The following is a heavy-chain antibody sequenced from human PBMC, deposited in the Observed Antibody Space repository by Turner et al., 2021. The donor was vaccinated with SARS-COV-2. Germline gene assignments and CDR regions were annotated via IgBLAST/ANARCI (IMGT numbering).Heavy chain of an antibody. D-gene: IGHD6-13*01. J-gene: IGHJ6*02. CDR1: GDTFSSYT. V-gene: IGHV1-69*08. CDR2: IIPILGIA. Sequence: QVQLVQSGAEVKKPGSSVMVSCKASGDTFSSYTISWVRQAPGQGLEWMGRIIPILGIANYAQKFQGRVTITADKSTSTAYMELSSLRSEDTAVYYCARDEGEIAAAGIVYYYGMDVWGQGTTVTVSS. CDR3: ARDEGEIAAAGIVYYYGMDV.